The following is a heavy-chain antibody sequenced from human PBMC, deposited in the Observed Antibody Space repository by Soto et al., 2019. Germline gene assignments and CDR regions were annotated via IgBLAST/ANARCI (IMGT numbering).Heavy chain of an antibody. CDR2: MNPNSGNT. CDR3: ARGLSYYYGSGSDRYAKAYSYYYYVDV. V-gene: IGHV1-8*01. Sequence: QVPLVQSGAEVKKPGASVKVSCKASGYTFTSYDINWGRQATGQGLEWMGWMNPNSGNTGYAQKFQGRVTMTRNTSISTAYMELSSLSSEDPAVYYGARGLSYYYGSGSDRYAKAYSYYYYVDVWGKVTTVTVSS. D-gene: IGHD3-10*01. CDR1: GYTFTSYD. J-gene: IGHJ6*03.